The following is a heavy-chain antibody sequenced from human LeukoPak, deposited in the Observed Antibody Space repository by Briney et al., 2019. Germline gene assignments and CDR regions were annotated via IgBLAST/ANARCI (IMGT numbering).Heavy chain of an antibody. CDR1: GGSISSYY. V-gene: IGHV4-59*01. J-gene: IGHJ5*02. D-gene: IGHD6-13*01. CDR2: IYYSGST. CDR3: ARNKEYSSSGNWFDP. Sequence: PSETLSLTCTVSGGSISSYYWSWIRQPPGKGLEWIGYIYYSGSTNYNPSLKSRVTISVDTSKNQFSLKLSSVTAADTAVYYCARNKEYSSSGNWFDPWGQGTLVTVSS.